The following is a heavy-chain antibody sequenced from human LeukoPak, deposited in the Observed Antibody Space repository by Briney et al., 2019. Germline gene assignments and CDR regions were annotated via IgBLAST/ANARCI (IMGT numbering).Heavy chain of an antibody. CDR3: ARHFIGYSYGHFDY. J-gene: IGHJ4*02. CDR1: GGSINPYY. D-gene: IGHD3-10*01. Sequence: SETLSLTCTVSGGSINPYYWSWIRQPPGKGLEWIGYIYYSGSTNYNPSLTSRVTISVDTSKNQFSLRLSSLTAADTAVYYCARHFIGYSYGHFDYWGQGTLVTVSS. V-gene: IGHV4-59*08. CDR2: IYYSGST.